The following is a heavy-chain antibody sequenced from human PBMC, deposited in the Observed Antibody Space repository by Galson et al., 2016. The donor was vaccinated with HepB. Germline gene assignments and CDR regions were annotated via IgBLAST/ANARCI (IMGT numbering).Heavy chain of an antibody. CDR1: GFTFSSYG. CDR3: ASLGSLGSFSRGLY. Sequence: SLRLSCAASGFTFSSYGMLWVRQAPGKGLEWVAVIWYDGSNEYYADSVKGRFTISRDNSKNTLYLQMNSLRAEDTAVYYCASLGSLGSFSRGLYWGQGTLVTVSS. J-gene: IGHJ4*02. CDR2: IWYDGSNE. V-gene: IGHV3-33*01. D-gene: IGHD3-10*01.